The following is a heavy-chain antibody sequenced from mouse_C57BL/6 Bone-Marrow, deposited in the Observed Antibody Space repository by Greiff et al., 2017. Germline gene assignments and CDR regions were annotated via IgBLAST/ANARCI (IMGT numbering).Heavy chain of an antibody. V-gene: IGHV1-55*01. Sequence: VQLQQPGAELVKPGASVKMSCKASGYTFTSYWITWVKQRPGQGLEWIGDIYPGSGSTNYNEKFKSKATLTVETSSSTAYMQLSSLTSEDSAVYYCALNCLVLAYWGQGTLVTVSA. J-gene: IGHJ3*01. CDR1: GYTFTSYW. D-gene: IGHD4-1*01. CDR2: IYPGSGST. CDR3: ALNCLVLAY.